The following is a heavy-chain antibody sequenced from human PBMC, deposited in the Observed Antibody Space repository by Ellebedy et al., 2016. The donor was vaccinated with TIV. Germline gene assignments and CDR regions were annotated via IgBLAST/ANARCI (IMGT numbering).Heavy chain of an antibody. CDR2: ISSSSSTI. V-gene: IGHV3-48*02. CDR3: ARDYDILTGYYRLDAFDI. CDR1: GFTFSSYS. J-gene: IGHJ3*02. D-gene: IGHD3-9*01. Sequence: PGGSLRLSCAASGFTFSSYSMNWVRQAPGKGLEWVSYISSSSSTIYYADSVKGRFTISRDNAKNSLYLQMNSLRDEDTAVYYCARDYDILTGYYRLDAFDIWGQGTMVTVSS.